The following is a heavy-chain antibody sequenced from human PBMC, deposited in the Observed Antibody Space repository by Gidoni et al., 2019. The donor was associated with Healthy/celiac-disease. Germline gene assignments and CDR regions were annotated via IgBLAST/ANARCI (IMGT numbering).Heavy chain of an antibody. CDR1: GGSISSDY. Sequence: QVQLQESGPGLVKPSETLSLTCTVAGGSISSDYWSWIRPPPGKGLEWIGYIYYSGSTHSHPSLKSRVTISVDPSKNQFSLKLSSVPAADTAVYYCARAGGDHWGQGTLVTVSS. V-gene: IGHV4-59*01. J-gene: IGHJ4*02. D-gene: IGHD3-16*01. CDR3: ARAGGDH. CDR2: IYYSGST.